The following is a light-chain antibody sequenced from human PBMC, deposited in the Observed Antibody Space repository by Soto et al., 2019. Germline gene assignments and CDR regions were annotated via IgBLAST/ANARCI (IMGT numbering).Light chain of an antibody. CDR3: MQTLQTPYT. V-gene: IGKV2-28*01. Sequence: DIVMTQSPLSLPVTPGEPASISCRSSQSVYSNGYNFLDWYLQKPGQSPQLLIYLGSNRASGVPDRFSGSGSGTDFTLKISRVEAEDVGDYYCMQTLQTPYTFGQGTKVEIK. CDR2: LGS. CDR1: QSVYSNGYNF. J-gene: IGKJ2*01.